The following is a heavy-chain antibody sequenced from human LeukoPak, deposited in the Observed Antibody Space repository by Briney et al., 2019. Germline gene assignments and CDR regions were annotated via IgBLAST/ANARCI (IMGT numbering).Heavy chain of an antibody. D-gene: IGHD6-19*01. CDR2: ISYDGSNK. CDR3: AKGSGWGSGWLDY. CDR1: GFTFSSYE. V-gene: IGHV3-30*04. Sequence: PGGSLRLSCAASGFTFSSYEMNWVRQAPGKGLEWVAVISYDGSNKKYADSVKGRFTISRDNSKNTLYLQMNSLRAEDTAVYYCAKGSGWGSGWLDYWGQGTLVTVSS. J-gene: IGHJ4*02.